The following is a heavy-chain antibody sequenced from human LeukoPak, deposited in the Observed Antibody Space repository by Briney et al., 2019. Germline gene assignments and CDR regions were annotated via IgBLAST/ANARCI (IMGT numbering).Heavy chain of an antibody. Sequence: GGSLRLSCAASGFTFSNYAMSWVRQAPGKGLEWVSGISGSGGSTNYADSVKGRFTISRDNTKNTLYLQMNSLRAEDTAVYYCAKDDCSSSSCFHWYYWGQGTLVTVSS. V-gene: IGHV3-23*01. CDR2: ISGSGGST. CDR1: GFTFSNYA. J-gene: IGHJ4*02. CDR3: AKDDCSSSSCFHWYY. D-gene: IGHD2-2*01.